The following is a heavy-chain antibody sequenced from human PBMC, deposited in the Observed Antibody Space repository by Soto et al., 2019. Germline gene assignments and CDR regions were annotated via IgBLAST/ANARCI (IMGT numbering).Heavy chain of an antibody. Sequence: QVQLVQSGAEVKKPGSSVKVSCKASGGTFSSYTISWVRQAPGQGLEWMGRIIPILGIANYAQKFQGRVTITADKSTSTDYMELSSLRSEDTAVYYCASVWVFGEHLGWFDPWGQGTLVTVSS. CDR2: IIPILGIA. CDR3: ASVWVFGEHLGWFDP. J-gene: IGHJ5*02. D-gene: IGHD3-10*02. V-gene: IGHV1-69*02. CDR1: GGTFSSYT.